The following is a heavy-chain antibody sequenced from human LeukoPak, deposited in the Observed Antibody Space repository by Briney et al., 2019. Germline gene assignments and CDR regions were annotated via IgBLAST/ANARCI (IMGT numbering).Heavy chain of an antibody. CDR2: ISVYNGNT. D-gene: IGHD3-16*01. CDR1: GYTFNSYY. V-gene: IGHV1-18*04. CDR3: ARGVTAGWGDYFDY. Sequence: GASVKVSCKASGYTFNSYYMHWVRQAPGQGREWVGWISVYNGNTNYAQTLQGRDTMTTDTSTSTAYMELRSLRSDDAAVYYCARGVTAGWGDYFDYWGQGTLATVSS. J-gene: IGHJ4*02.